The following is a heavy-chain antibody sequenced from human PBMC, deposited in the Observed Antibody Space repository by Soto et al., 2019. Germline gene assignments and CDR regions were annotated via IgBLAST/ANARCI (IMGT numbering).Heavy chain of an antibody. D-gene: IGHD5-12*01. J-gene: IGHJ5*02. CDR2: ISTYSGDT. CDR3: ARHHGPTTSENWFDP. CDR1: GHTFLTCD. V-gene: IGHV1-18*01. Sequence: VQCGVDVNTPGPTVKLSRQVSGHTFLTCDMICARQASGRGLEWMGWISTYSGDTKYAQKFQGRVTMTTDTSTTTAYLELRSLRSDDTAVYYCARHHGPTTSENWFDPWGQGTLVTVSS.